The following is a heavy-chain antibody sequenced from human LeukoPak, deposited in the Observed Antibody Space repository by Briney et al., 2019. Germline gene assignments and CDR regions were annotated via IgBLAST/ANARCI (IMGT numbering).Heavy chain of an antibody. V-gene: IGHV3-74*01. CDR2: INSDGSST. Sequence: GGSLRLSCAASGFTFSSYWMHWVRQAPGKGLVWVSRINSDGSSTSYADSVKGRFTISRDNAKNSLYLQMNSLRAEDTAVYYCAREEDVVVPAAIRDVGYYYYYYYMDVWGKGTTVTISS. J-gene: IGHJ6*03. D-gene: IGHD2-2*01. CDR1: GFTFSSYW. CDR3: AREEDVVVPAAIRDVGYYYYYYYMDV.